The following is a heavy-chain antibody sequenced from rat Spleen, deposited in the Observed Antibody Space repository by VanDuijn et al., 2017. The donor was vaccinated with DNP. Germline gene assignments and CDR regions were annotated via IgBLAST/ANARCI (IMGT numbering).Heavy chain of an antibody. J-gene: IGHJ2*01. Sequence: QVQLKESGPGLVQPSETLSLTCTVSGFSLTAYSVYWVRQPSGKGMEWMGKMPYNGDTSYNSALKSRLSISRDTSKNQVFLKMNSLQTDDTGTYYCIREGTVMTVGYFDFWGQGVMVTVSS. V-gene: IGHV2-8*01. CDR1: GFSLTAYS. D-gene: IGHD1-8*01. CDR3: IREGTVMTVGYFDF. CDR2: MPYNGDT.